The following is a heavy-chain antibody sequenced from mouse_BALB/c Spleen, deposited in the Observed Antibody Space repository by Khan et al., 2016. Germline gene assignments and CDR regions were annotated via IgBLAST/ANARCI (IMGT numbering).Heavy chain of an antibody. CDR2: ISSGGNT. D-gene: IGHD1-1*01. J-gene: IGHJ2*01. CDR1: GFTFSSYA. Sequence: EVELVESGGGLVKPGGSLKLSCAASGFTFSSYAMSWVRQTPEKRLEWVASISSGGNTFYPDSLKGRFTIHRDNARNILYLQMSILRSKDTAMYYCTRGVTTVVDYFDYWGQGTTLTVSS. CDR3: TRGVTTVVDYFDY. V-gene: IGHV5-6-5*01.